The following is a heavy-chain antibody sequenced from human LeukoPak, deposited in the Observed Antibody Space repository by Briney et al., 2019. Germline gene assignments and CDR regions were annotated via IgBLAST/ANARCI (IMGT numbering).Heavy chain of an antibody. CDR2: IYPGDSDT. Sequence: GASLQISCKGSGSTFTNYWIGWVRQLPGKGLEWMGIIYPGDSDTRYSPSFQGQVTISADKSISTAYLQWSSLKASDTAMYYCARPMGYYYDSSGYYPLGYWGQGTLVTVSS. CDR3: ARPMGYYYDSSGYYPLGY. D-gene: IGHD3-22*01. CDR1: GSTFTNYW. J-gene: IGHJ4*02. V-gene: IGHV5-51*01.